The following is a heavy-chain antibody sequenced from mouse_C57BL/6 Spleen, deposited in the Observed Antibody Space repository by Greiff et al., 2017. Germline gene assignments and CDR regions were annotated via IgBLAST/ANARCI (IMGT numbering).Heavy chain of an antibody. D-gene: IGHD2-5*01. CDR1: GYTFTSYW. CDR3: ARGDYSNYWYFDV. Sequence: VQLQQPGAELVRAGTSVKLSCKASGYTFTSYWMHWVKQRPGQGLEWIGVIDPSDSYTNYNQKFKGKATLTVDTSSSTAYMQLSSLTSEDSAVYYCARGDYSNYWYFDVWGTGTTVTVSS. J-gene: IGHJ1*03. CDR2: IDPSDSYT. V-gene: IGHV1-59*01.